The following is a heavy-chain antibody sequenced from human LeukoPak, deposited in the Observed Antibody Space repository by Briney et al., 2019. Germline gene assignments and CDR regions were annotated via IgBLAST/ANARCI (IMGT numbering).Heavy chain of an antibody. J-gene: IGHJ4*02. Sequence: GGSLRLFCAASGFTFSSYAMSWVRQAPGKGLECVSAISGSGGSTYYADSVKGRFTISRDNSKNTLYLQMNSLRAEDTAVYYCASGDCSSTSCYTSPFDYWGQGTLVTVSS. V-gene: IGHV3-23*01. CDR3: ASGDCSSTSCYTSPFDY. CDR2: ISGSGGST. CDR1: GFTFSSYA. D-gene: IGHD2-2*02.